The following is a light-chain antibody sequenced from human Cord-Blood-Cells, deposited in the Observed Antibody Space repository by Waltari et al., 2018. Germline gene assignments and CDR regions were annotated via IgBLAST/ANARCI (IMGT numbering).Light chain of an antibody. CDR3: QQRSNWYT. Sequence: ESVLRQAPATLSLSPGERATLSCRASQSVSSYLAWYQQKPGQAPRLLIYDASNMATGIPARFSGSGSGTDFTLTISSLEPEDFAVYYCQQRSNWYTFGQGTKLEIK. CDR2: DAS. J-gene: IGKJ2*01. CDR1: QSVSSY. V-gene: IGKV3-11*01.